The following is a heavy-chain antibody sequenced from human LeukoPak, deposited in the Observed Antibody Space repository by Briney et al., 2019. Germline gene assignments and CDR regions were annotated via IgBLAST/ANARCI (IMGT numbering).Heavy chain of an antibody. CDR3: ARHEGITMVRGVITT. Sequence: TSETLSLTCTVSGGSISSSGYYWGWIRQPPGKGLEWIGSIYYSGSTYYNPSLKSRVTISVDTSKNQFSLKLSSVTAADTAVYYCARHEGITMVRGVITTWGQGTLVTVSS. V-gene: IGHV4-39*01. D-gene: IGHD3-10*01. CDR1: GGSISSSGYY. J-gene: IGHJ5*02. CDR2: IYYSGST.